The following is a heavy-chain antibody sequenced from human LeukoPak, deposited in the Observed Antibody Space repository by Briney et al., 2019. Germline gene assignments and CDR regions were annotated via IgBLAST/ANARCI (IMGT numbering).Heavy chain of an antibody. CDR1: GFAFSNYA. Sequence: GGSLRLSCSASGFAFSNYATHWVRQAPGKGLEYVSAISGNGGSTYYADSVKGRFTISRDNSKNTLYLQMSSLRAEDTAVYYCVKGDRSRWYYFDYWGQGTLVTVSS. CDR3: VKGDRSRWYYFDY. J-gene: IGHJ4*02. D-gene: IGHD6-13*01. CDR2: ISGNGGST. V-gene: IGHV3-64D*09.